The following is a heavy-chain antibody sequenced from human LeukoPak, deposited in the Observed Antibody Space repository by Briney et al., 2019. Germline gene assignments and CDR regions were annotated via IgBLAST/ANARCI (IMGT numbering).Heavy chain of an antibody. D-gene: IGHD3-3*01. CDR2: IKWNGAVT. CDR1: GFIFDDFG. CDR3: ARHGTRNGWLIGFDP. J-gene: IGHJ5*02. V-gene: IGHV3-20*04. Sequence: GGSLRLSCVASGFIFDDFGMTWVRQVPGKGLEWVSSIKWNGAVTAFRDSVKGRFTISRDNAKNSLALQMNSLRAEDTAVYYCARHGTRNGWLIGFDPWGQGTLVTVSS.